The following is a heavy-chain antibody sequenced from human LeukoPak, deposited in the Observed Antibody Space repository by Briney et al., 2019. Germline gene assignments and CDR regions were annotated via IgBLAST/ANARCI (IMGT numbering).Heavy chain of an antibody. CDR2: IWYDGSNK. Sequence: GGSLRLSCAASGFTFSSYGMPWVRQAPGKGREWGAVIWYDGSNKYYADSVKGRFTISRDNTKNTLYLQMNSLRAEDTAVYYCARAEDSRVLHYYFDYWGQGTLVTVSS. D-gene: IGHD6-6*01. J-gene: IGHJ4*02. CDR3: ARAEDSRVLHYYFDY. V-gene: IGHV3-33*01. CDR1: GFTFSSYG.